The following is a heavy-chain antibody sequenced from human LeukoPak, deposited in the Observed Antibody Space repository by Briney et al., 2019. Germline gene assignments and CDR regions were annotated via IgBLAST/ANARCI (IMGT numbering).Heavy chain of an antibody. Sequence: GGSLRLSCAASGFTFSSYGMHWVRQAPGKGLEWVAVIWYGGSNKYYADSVKGRFTISRDNSKNTLYLQMNSLRAEDTAVYYCARDSSSWGTLFGYWGQGTLVTVSS. D-gene: IGHD6-13*01. CDR1: GFTFSSYG. CDR3: ARDSSSWGTLFGY. J-gene: IGHJ4*02. CDR2: IWYGGSNK. V-gene: IGHV3-33*08.